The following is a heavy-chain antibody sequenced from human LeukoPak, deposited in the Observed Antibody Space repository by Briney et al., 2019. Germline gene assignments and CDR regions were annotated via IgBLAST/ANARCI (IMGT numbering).Heavy chain of an antibody. CDR1: GDSFVRYT. CDR2: IIPIVGTP. J-gene: IGHJ6*02. D-gene: IGHD1-26*01. V-gene: IGHV1-69*08. CDR3: ARVGFSAFAYAMDV. Sequence: ASVKVSCKASGDSFVRYTISWVRQAPGQGLEWMGRIIPIVGTPSYAQKFQGRVTISADKSTSTVYMELSSLSSEDTAVYFCARVGFSAFAYAMDVWGQGTSVTVSS.